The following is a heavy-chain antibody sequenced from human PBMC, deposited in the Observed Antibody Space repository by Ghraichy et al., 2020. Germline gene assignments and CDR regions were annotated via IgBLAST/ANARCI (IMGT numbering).Heavy chain of an antibody. D-gene: IGHD3-22*01. Sequence: SETLSLTCTVSGGSVSSGSYYWTWIRQPPGKGLEWIGYIYYSGSTNYNPSLKSRVTISVDTPKDQFSLKLSSVTAADTAVYYCARALNYYDSSGLYAYWGQGTLVTVSA. V-gene: IGHV4-61*01. CDR2: IYYSGST. CDR3: ARALNYYDSSGLYAY. CDR1: GGSVSSGSYY. J-gene: IGHJ4*02.